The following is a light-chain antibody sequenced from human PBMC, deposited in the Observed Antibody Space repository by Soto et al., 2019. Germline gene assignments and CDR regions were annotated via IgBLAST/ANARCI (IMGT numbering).Light chain of an antibody. J-gene: IGKJ1*01. CDR2: GAS. CDR1: QSVSSN. Sequence: EIVMTQSPATLSVSPGERATLSCRASQSVSSNLAWYQQQPGQAPRLLIYGASTRATGIPARFIGSGSGTKFTITISSLQSEDFAVYYCQQYNNWPPWTFGQGTKVEIK. V-gene: IGKV3-15*01. CDR3: QQYNNWPPWT.